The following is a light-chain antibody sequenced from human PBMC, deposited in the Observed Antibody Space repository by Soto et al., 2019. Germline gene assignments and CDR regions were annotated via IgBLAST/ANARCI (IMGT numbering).Light chain of an antibody. V-gene: IGLV1-47*01. Sequence: QSVLTQPPSASGTPGQRVTISCSGGDSNIGSNPVYWYQQLPGTAPKLVIHTNDQRPSGVPDRFSGSKSGTSATLAISGLRSEDEADYYCCSYAGSSTPYVFGTGTKLTVL. CDR3: CSYAGSSTPYV. J-gene: IGLJ1*01. CDR2: TND. CDR1: DSNIGSNP.